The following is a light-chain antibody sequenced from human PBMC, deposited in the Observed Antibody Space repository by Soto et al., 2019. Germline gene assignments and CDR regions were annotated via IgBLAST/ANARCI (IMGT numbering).Light chain of an antibody. CDR2: GAS. Sequence: EMVITQSPATLSVSPGETATLSCGASQSVSSSLAWYQQKPGQAPRLLIYGASTRATGIPARFSGSGSGTQFTLTISSLQSEDFAVYYCLQYNNWPRTFGQGTKVDIK. CDR3: LQYNNWPRT. J-gene: IGKJ1*01. V-gene: IGKV3-15*01. CDR1: QSVSSS.